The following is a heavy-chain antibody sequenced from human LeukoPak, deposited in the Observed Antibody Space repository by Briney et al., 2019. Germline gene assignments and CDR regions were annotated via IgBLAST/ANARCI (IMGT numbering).Heavy chain of an antibody. D-gene: IGHD6-25*01. CDR1: GGSISSGSYY. Sequence: PSQTLSLTCTVSGGSISSGSYYWSWIRQPAGKGLEWIGRIYTSGSTYYNPSLKSRVTISVDTSKNQFSLKLSSVTAADTAVYYCAREGGHRDYMDVWGKGTTVTVSS. J-gene: IGHJ6*03. V-gene: IGHV4-61*02. CDR2: IYTSGST. CDR3: AREGGHRDYMDV.